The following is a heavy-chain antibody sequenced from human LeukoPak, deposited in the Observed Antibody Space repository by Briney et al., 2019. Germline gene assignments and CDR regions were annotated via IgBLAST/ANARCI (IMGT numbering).Heavy chain of an antibody. V-gene: IGHV3-13*04. CDR2: IGPAGDT. J-gene: IGHJ4*02. CDR3: ARARFRAGSGSYYNDY. D-gene: IGHD3-10*01. Sequence: PGGSLRLSCAASGFTFSSYDMHWVRQGTGKGLEWVSAIGPAGDTYYAGSGKGRFTISRENAKNSLYLQMNSLRAGDTAVYYCARARFRAGSGSYYNDYWGQGTLVTVSS. CDR1: GFTFSSYD.